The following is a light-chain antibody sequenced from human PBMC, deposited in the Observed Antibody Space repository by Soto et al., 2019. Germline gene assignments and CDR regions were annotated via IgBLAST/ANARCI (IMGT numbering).Light chain of an antibody. J-gene: IGLJ1*01. CDR1: SSDVGGYNY. V-gene: IGLV2-14*01. CDR3: SSYTSSSTRV. Sequence: QSVLTQPASVSGSPGQSITISCTGTSSDVGGYNYVSWNQQHPGKAPKIMIYDVSNRPSGVSNRFSGSKSGNTASMSISGFQAEDEADYYCSSYTSSSTRVFGTGTKVTVL. CDR2: DVS.